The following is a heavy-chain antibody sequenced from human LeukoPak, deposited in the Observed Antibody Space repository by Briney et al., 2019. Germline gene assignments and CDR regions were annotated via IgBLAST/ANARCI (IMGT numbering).Heavy chain of an antibody. CDR1: GITVNVYS. J-gene: IGHJ4*02. Sequence: GGSLRLSCAAPGITVNVYSMNWVRQAPGKGLEWVSLFSASVSEPYYADSVKGRFTMSRDISKNTVHLQMSSLRADDTAVYYCATGGGGYDYRFAHWGQGTLVTVAS. CDR3: ATGGGGYDYRFAH. V-gene: IGHV3-23*01. D-gene: IGHD5-12*01. CDR2: FSASVSEP.